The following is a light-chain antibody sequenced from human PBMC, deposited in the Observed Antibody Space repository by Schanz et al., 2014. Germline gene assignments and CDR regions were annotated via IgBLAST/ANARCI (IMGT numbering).Light chain of an antibody. J-gene: IGLJ2*01. CDR1: SSDVGGHDY. CDR2: EVS. CDR3: CSYAGSINLGV. Sequence: QSALTQPPSASGSPGQSVTISCTGTSSDVGGHDYVSWYQQLPGKAPKLIIYEVSKRPSGVPDRFSGSKSGNTASLTISGLQAEDEADYYCCSYAGSINLGVFGGGTKVTVL. V-gene: IGLV2-8*01.